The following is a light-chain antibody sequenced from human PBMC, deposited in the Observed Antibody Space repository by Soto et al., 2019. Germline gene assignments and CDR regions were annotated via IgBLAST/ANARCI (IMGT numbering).Light chain of an antibody. Sequence: EIVMTQSPATLSVSPGERATLSCRASQSVSTNLAWYQQKPGQAPRLLIYGFSSTRATGIPARFSASGSGAEFTLTSSSLQSEDFALYYCQQYNNWPPTFGQGTKVEIK. CDR3: QQYNNWPPT. V-gene: IGKV3-15*01. CDR1: QSVSTN. CDR2: GFSS. J-gene: IGKJ1*01.